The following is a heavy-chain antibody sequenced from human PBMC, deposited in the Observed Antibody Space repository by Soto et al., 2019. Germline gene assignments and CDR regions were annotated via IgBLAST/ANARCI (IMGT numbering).Heavy chain of an antibody. CDR2: VHYSGAT. CDR3: ARMLANARYDTTTNDTVDV. J-gene: IGHJ3*01. CDR1: GGSIDAYF. Sequence: TLSLTCTVSGGSIDAYFCNWIRHPPGKGLEWIGNVHYSGATRYRSSFKSRLDISVDTSKNHLSMTLTSVTAADKAVYYCARMLANARYDTTTNDTVDVWRKGRVFTVSS. V-gene: IGHV4-59*01. D-gene: IGHD2-8*01.